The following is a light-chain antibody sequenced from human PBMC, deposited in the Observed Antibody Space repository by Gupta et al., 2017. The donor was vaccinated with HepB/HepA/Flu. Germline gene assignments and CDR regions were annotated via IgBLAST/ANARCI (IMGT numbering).Light chain of an antibody. Sequence: DIQMTHSPSSLSASVGDRVTITCRASQRISSYLNWYQQKPGKAPKLLIYAASSLQSGVPSRFSGSGSGTDFTLTIRSLQPEDFATYYCQQSDGIPRNFGQGTKLEIK. V-gene: IGKV1-39*01. CDR3: QQSDGIPRN. J-gene: IGKJ2*02. CDR2: AAS. CDR1: QRISSY.